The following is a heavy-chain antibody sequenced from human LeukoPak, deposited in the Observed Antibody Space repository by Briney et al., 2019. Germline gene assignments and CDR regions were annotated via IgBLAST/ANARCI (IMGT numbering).Heavy chain of an antibody. CDR3: ASIWKPGFDY. CDR1: GCTFSSYA. D-gene: IGHD1-1*01. V-gene: IGHV1-69*04. Sequence: ASVKVSCKASGCTFSSYAISWVRQAPGQGLEWMGRIIPILGIANYAQKFQGRVTITADKSTSTAYMELSSLRSEDTAVYYCASIWKPGFDYWGQGTLVTVSS. CDR2: IIPILGIA. J-gene: IGHJ4*02.